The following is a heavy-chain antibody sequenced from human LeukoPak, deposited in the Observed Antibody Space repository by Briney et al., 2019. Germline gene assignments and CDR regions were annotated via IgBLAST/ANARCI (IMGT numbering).Heavy chain of an antibody. CDR3: ARVNHEGPYGSFDY. D-gene: IGHD3-10*01. CDR1: GFTFSSYS. CDR2: ISSSSSYI. Sequence: GGSLRLSCAASGFTFSSYSMNWVRQAPGKGLGWVSSISSSSSYIYYEDSVKGRFTISRDNAKNSLYLQMNSMRAEDTAVYYCARVNHEGPYGSFDYWGQGTLVTVSS. J-gene: IGHJ4*02. V-gene: IGHV3-21*01.